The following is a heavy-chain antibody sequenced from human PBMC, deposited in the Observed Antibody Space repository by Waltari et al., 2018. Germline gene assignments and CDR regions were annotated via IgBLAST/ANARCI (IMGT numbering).Heavy chain of an antibody. CDR2: IRYDGSNK. J-gene: IGHJ6*03. CDR3: AKVAGYYYYYYMDV. Sequence: QVQLVESGGGVVQPGGSLRLSCAASGFTFSSYGMHWVRQAPGKGLGWVAVIRYDGSNKYYADSVKGRFTISRDNSKNTLYLQMNSLRAEDTAVYYCAKVAGYYYYYYMDVWGKGTTVTVSS. CDR1: GFTFSSYG. D-gene: IGHD3-10*01. V-gene: IGHV3-30*02.